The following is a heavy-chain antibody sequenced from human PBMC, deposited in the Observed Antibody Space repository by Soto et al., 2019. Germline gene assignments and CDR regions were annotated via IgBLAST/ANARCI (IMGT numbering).Heavy chain of an antibody. CDR1: GFTFDDYA. V-gene: IGHV3-9*01. Sequence: EVQLVESGGGLVQPGRSLRLSCAASGFTFDDYAMHWVRQVPGKGLEWVSGISWNSGSIGYGDSVKGRFAISRDNAKNSLHRQMNSLSAEDTAFYYCVKDESINWYSGHFRHWGQGTLVTVSS. CDR3: VKDESINWYSGHFRH. D-gene: IGHD6-13*01. CDR2: ISWNSGSI. J-gene: IGHJ1*01.